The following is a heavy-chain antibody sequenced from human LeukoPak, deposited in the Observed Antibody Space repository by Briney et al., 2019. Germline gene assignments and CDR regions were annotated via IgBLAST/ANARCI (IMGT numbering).Heavy chain of an antibody. D-gene: IGHD3-10*01. CDR1: GFSFSSYV. CDR3: ARASGSGS. J-gene: IGHJ4*02. Sequence: GGSLRLSCAASGFSFSSYVMHWVRQAPGKGLEWVAIISYDGSNKYYTDSVKGRFTISRDNAKNSLYLQMNSLRAEDTAVYYCARASGSGSWGQGTLVTVSS. CDR2: ISYDGSNK. V-gene: IGHV3-30-3*01.